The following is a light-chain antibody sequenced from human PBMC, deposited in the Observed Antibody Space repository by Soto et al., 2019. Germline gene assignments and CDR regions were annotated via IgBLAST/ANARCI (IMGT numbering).Light chain of an antibody. CDR2: EVS. V-gene: IGLV2-14*01. CDR1: SSDGGGYNY. CDR3: SSYTSSSTKV. J-gene: IGLJ1*01. Sequence: QSALTQPASVSGSPGQSITISCTGTSSDGGGYNYVSWYQQHPGKAPKLMIYEVSNRPSGVSNRFSGSKSGNTASLTISGLQAEDDADYYCSSYTSSSTKVFGTGTKLTVL.